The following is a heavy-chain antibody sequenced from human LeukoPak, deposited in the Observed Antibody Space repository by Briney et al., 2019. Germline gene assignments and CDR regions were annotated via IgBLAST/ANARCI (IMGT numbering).Heavy chain of an antibody. CDR3: TTEPPVEPSNY. J-gene: IGHJ4*02. D-gene: IGHD4-23*01. CDR2: IKSKTDGGTT. V-gene: IGHV3-15*01. Sequence: GGSVRLSCAASGFTFSKAWMSWVRQAPGKELDWVGRIKSKTDGGTTDYAAHVKGRFTISRDDSKNTLYLQMNSLKTEDTAVYYCTTEPPVEPSNYWGQGTLVTVSS. CDR1: GFTFSKAW.